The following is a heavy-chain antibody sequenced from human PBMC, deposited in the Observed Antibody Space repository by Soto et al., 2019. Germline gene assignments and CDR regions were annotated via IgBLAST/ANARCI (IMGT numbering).Heavy chain of an antibody. V-gene: IGHV1-2*02. D-gene: IGHD1-7*01. J-gene: IGHJ6*02. CDR3: ARESSGITLYGMDV. CDR1: GYTFTGQY. Sequence: GASVKVSCKASGYTFTGQYMHWVRQAPGQGLEWMGWINPNSGDTSYAQKFQGRVTMTRDTSIGTAYMELSSLRSNDTAIYYCARESSGITLYGMDVWGQGTTVTVSS. CDR2: INPNSGDT.